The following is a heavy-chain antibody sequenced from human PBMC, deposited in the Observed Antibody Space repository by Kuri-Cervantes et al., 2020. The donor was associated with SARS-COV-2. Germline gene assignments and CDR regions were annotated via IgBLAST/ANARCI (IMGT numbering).Heavy chain of an antibody. CDR3: TKGSHYDFWSGPPAPHMDV. V-gene: IGHV1-24*01. D-gene: IGHD3-3*01. Sequence: ASVKVSCKVSGYTLTELSMHWVRQAPGKGLEWMGGFDPEDGETIYAQKFQGRVTMTEDTSTDTAYMELSSLRSEDTAVYFCTKGSHYDFWSGPPAPHMDVWGKGTTVTVSS. CDR1: GYTLTELS. CDR2: FDPEDGET. J-gene: IGHJ6*03.